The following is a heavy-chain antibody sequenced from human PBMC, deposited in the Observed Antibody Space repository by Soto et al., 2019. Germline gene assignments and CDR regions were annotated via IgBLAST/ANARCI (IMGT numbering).Heavy chain of an antibody. V-gene: IGHV1-46*01. CDR2: INPSGGST. CDR1: GYTFTSYY. Sequence: QVQLVQSGAEVKKPGASVKVSCKASGYTFTSYYMHWVRQAPGQGLEWMGIINPSGGSTSYAQKCQGRVTMTRETSTSTVYMELSSLRSEDTAVYYCARSEEVTMIVVVAFGMDVWGQGTTVTVSS. CDR3: ARSEEVTMIVVVAFGMDV. J-gene: IGHJ6*02. D-gene: IGHD3-22*01.